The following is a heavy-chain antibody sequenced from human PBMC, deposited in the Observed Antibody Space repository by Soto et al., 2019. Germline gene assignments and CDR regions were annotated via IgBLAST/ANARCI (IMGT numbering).Heavy chain of an antibody. D-gene: IGHD4-17*01. J-gene: IGHJ3*02. Sequence: QVQLVQCGAGVKKPGSSVKVSCKASGVTFIRYAISWVRQAPGQGVEWMGGIIPIFGTANYAQKFQRRVTMTADESTSTAYMELSSLRSEDTAVYYCARNCGECGDDAFDIWGQGTMVTVSS. CDR1: GVTFIRYA. V-gene: IGHV1-69*01. CDR2: IIPIFGTA. CDR3: ARNCGECGDDAFDI.